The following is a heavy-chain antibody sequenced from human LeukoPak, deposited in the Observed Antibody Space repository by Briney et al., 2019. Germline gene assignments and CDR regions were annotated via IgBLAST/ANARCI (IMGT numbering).Heavy chain of an antibody. V-gene: IGHV3-30*04. J-gene: IGHJ4*02. Sequence: PGRSLRLSCAASGFTFSRYPMHWVRQAPGEGPGWVAVISTDGRDKHYADSVKGRFTISRDNSRNTLYLQMNSLRPEDTAVYYCARDVVEAAAVYYFDYWGQGTLVTVSS. CDR1: GFTFSRYP. CDR3: ARDVVEAAAVYYFDY. D-gene: IGHD6-25*01. CDR2: ISTDGRDK.